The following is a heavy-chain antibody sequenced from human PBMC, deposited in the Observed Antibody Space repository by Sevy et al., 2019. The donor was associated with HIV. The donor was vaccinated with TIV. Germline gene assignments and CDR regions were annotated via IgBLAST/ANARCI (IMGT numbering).Heavy chain of an antibody. D-gene: IGHD7-27*01. CDR1: GYTFTSYG. CDR3: ARDLTRVGYYYYGMDV. V-gene: IGHV1-18*01. CDR2: ISAYNGNT. J-gene: IGHJ6*02. Sequence: ASVKVSCKASGYTFTSYGISWVRQALGQGLEWMGWISAYNGNTNYAQKLQGRVTMTTDTSTSTAYMELSSLRSDDTAVYYCARDLTRVGYYYYGMDVWGQGTTVTVSS.